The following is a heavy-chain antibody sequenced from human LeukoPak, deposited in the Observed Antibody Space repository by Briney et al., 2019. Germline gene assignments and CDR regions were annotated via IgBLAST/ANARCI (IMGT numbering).Heavy chain of an antibody. CDR1: GFTFSSYA. D-gene: IGHD1-26*01. Sequence: GGSLRLSCAASGFTFSSYAMHWVRQAPGKGLEWVAVISYDGSNKYYADSVKGRFTIPRDNSKNTLYLQMNSLRAEDTAVYYCARDSAPWDSNDAFDIWGQGTMVTVSS. CDR3: ARDSAPWDSNDAFDI. CDR2: ISYDGSNK. V-gene: IGHV3-30*01. J-gene: IGHJ3*02.